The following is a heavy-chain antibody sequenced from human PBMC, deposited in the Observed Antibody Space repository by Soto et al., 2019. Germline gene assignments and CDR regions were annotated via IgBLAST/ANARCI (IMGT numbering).Heavy chain of an antibody. CDR1: RYIFTNYG. V-gene: IGHV1-18*01. CDR2: ITTYNGNT. CDR3: ARALTGSGMGV. J-gene: IGHJ6*02. Sequence: QVQLVQSGVEVREPGASVKVSCKAVRYIFTNYGVSWVRQAPGQGLEWMGWITTYNGNTEYAQKFQGRVTMTTDASASTAYMELGRLRSGDTAIYYCARALTGSGMGVWGRGPTVTVSS.